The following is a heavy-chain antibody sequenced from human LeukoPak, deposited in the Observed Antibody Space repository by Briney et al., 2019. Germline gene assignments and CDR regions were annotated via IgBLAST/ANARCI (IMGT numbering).Heavy chain of an antibody. CDR3: ARDVPIFGVVIIRYYYYGMDV. D-gene: IGHD3-3*01. V-gene: IGHV3-21*01. CDR1: GFTFNAYH. Sequence: PGGSLRLSCAASGFTFNAYHMNWVRQAPGKGLEWVSSISSSSSYIYYADSVKGRFTISRDNAKNSLYLQMNSLRAEDTAVYYCARDVPIFGVVIIRYYYYGMDVWGQGTTVTVSS. CDR2: ISSSSSYI. J-gene: IGHJ6*02.